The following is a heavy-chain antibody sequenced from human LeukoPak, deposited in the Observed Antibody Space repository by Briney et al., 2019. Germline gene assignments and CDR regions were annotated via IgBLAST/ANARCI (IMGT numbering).Heavy chain of an antibody. D-gene: IGHD6-13*01. CDR3: ARGSSSSWYGLLDY. V-gene: IGHV3-64*01. J-gene: IGHJ4*02. Sequence: PGGSLRLSCAASGFTFSSYAMHWVRQAPGKGLEYVSAISSNGGSTYYANSVKGRFTISRDNSKNTLYLQMGSLRAEDMAVYYCARGSSSSWYGLLDYWGQGTLVTVSS. CDR1: GFTFSSYA. CDR2: ISSNGGST.